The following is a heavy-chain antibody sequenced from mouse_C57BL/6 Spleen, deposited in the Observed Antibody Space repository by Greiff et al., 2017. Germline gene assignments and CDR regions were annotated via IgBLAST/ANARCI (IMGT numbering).Heavy chain of an antibody. V-gene: IGHV1-55*01. CDR1: GYTFTSYW. J-gene: IGHJ2*01. Sequence: QVQLKQPGAELVKPGASVKMSCKASGYTFTSYWITWVKQRPGQGLEWIGDIYPGSGSTNYNEKFKSKATLTVDTSSSTAYMQLSSLTSEDSAVYYCARTTVVASPLDYWGQGTTLTVSS. CDR2: IYPGSGST. D-gene: IGHD1-1*01. CDR3: ARTTVVASPLDY.